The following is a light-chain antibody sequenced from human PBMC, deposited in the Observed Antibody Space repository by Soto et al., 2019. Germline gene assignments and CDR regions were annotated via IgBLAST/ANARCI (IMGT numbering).Light chain of an antibody. CDR2: GAS. V-gene: IGKV3-20*01. J-gene: IGKJ1*01. CDR3: QQSGSSRT. Sequence: EIVLTQSPGILSLSPGERATLSCRASQSVSSRYLAWYQQKPGQAPRLLIYGASSRATGTPDRFSGSGSTTDFTLTISRLEPEDFAVYYCQQSGSSRTFGQGTKVEIK. CDR1: QSVSSRY.